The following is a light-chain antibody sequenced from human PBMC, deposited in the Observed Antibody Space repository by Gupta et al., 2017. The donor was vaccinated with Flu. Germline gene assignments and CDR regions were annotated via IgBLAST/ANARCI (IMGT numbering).Light chain of an antibody. V-gene: IGKV2-30*02. CDR1: QSLVHRNGNTY. CDR2: RVS. CDR3: LQGTPRPT. J-gene: IGKJ2*01. Sequence: DVVITQSPLSLPVTLGQPASISCRSSQSLVHRNGNTYWAWFQQRPGQSPRRLIYRVSNRDSGVPDLFSGRGSGTDFTLNIRRVDAEYVVIYYCLQGTPRPTFGQGTKVEIK.